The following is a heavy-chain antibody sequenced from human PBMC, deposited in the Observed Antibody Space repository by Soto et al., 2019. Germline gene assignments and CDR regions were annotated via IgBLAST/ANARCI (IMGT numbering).Heavy chain of an antibody. J-gene: IGHJ4*02. Sequence: QVQLQESGPGLVKPSETLSLTCTVSGGSISSYYWSWIRQPPGKGLEWIGYIYYSGSTNYNPSPKSRVTISVDTSKNQFSLKLSSVTAADTAVYYCARDSYGDSSDYWGQGTLVTVSS. V-gene: IGHV4-59*01. CDR3: ARDSYGDSSDY. CDR1: GGSISSYY. D-gene: IGHD4-17*01. CDR2: IYYSGST.